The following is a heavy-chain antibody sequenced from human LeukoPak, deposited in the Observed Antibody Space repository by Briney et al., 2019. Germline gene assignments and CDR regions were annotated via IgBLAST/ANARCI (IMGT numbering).Heavy chain of an antibody. D-gene: IGHD6-19*01. CDR3: ARADWQWMAHY. CDR1: GFTFSSYA. Sequence: GGSLRLSCAASGFTFSSYAMSWVRQAPGKGLEGVSGISGSGVSTYYADSVKGRFTISRDTSKNILYLQMNSLSAEDTAVYYCARADWQWMAHYWGQGTLVTVSS. V-gene: IGHV3-23*01. J-gene: IGHJ4*02. CDR2: ISGSGVST.